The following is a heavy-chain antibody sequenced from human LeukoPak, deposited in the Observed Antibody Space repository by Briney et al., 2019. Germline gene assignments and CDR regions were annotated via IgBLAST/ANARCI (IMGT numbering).Heavy chain of an antibody. Sequence: ASVKVSCKASGYTFTSYYMHWVRQAPGQGLEWMGIINPSGGSTSYAQKFQGRVTMTRDMSTSTVYMELSSLRSEDTAVYYCAREYYYDSSGYPTYAFDIWGQGTMVTVSS. CDR2: INPSGGST. J-gene: IGHJ3*02. D-gene: IGHD3-22*01. CDR1: GYTFTSYY. CDR3: AREYYYDSSGYPTYAFDI. V-gene: IGHV1-46*01.